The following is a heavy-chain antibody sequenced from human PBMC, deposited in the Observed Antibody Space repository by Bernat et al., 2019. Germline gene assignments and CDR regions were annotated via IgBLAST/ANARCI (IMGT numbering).Heavy chain of an antibody. CDR3: ARVRREALLWFGELYYYYGMDV. D-gene: IGHD3-10*01. V-gene: IGHV3-74*01. Sequence: EVQLVESGGGLVQPGGSLRLSCAASGFTFSSYWMHWVRQAPGKGLVWVSRINSDGSSTSYADSVKGRFTISRDNAKNTLYLQMNSLRAEDTAVYYCARVRREALLWFGELYYYYGMDVWGQGTTVTVSS. J-gene: IGHJ6*02. CDR2: INSDGSST. CDR1: GFTFSSYW.